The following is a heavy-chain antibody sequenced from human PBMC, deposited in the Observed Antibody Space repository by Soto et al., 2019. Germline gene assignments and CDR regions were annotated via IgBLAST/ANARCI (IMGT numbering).Heavy chain of an antibody. V-gene: IGHV4-39*01. CDR2: THYKGST. Sequence: SETLSLTCSVSGGSIGSAYYYWGWVRQTPGKGLEWIASTHYKGSTYYKPSLYSRITTSVDASKSQFSLKLTSVTAADTAVYYCASQGRSIRVDPWGQGTLITVSS. CDR1: GGSIGSAYYY. J-gene: IGHJ5*02. CDR3: ASQGRSIRVDP. D-gene: IGHD5-12*01.